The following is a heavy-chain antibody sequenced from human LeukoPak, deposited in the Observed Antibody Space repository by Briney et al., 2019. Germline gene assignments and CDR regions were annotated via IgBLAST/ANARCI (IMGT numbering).Heavy chain of an antibody. D-gene: IGHD5-18*01. Sequence: PSETLSLTCSVSGGSFSSYFWSWVRQPAGKGLEWIGRIYPSGNTNYNPSLKSRVTLSVDTSKTQFSLRLSSVTAADTAVYYCARGRIARLPYFDYWGQGTLVTVSS. CDR1: GGSFSSYF. J-gene: IGHJ4*02. V-gene: IGHV4-4*07. CDR2: IYPSGNT. CDR3: ARGRIARLPYFDY.